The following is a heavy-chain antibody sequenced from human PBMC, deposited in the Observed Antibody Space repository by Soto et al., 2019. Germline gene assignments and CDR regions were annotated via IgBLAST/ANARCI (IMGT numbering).Heavy chain of an antibody. D-gene: IGHD2-15*01. Sequence: QVQLQESGPGLVKPSQTLSLTCTVSGGSISSGDHYWSWIRQPPGKGLEWIGYIYDSGTRYYNPSLKSRVTISVDTSENQFSLKLSSVTAADTAVYYCASDLGFCSGGSCYPSHFDSWGQGTLVTVSS. J-gene: IGHJ4*02. CDR3: ASDLGFCSGGSCYPSHFDS. V-gene: IGHV4-30-4*01. CDR1: GGSISSGDHY. CDR2: IYDSGTR.